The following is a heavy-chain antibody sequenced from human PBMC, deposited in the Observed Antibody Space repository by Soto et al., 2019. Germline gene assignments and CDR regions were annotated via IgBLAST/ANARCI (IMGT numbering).Heavy chain of an antibody. J-gene: IGHJ3*01. V-gene: IGHV4-34*02. CDR3: ATSLLEWLQPISAFDV. D-gene: IGHD3-3*01. CDR2: INHGGGT. CDR1: GEPFIGYY. Sequence: QALLQQWGAGLLKPSETLSLTCAVYGEPFIGYYWNWIRQSPGKGLEWIGEINHGGGTNYNPSLKGGVPISIDASRNQFSLKLNSAAAADTAIYYCATSLLEWLQPISAFDVWGRGTVVSVSS.